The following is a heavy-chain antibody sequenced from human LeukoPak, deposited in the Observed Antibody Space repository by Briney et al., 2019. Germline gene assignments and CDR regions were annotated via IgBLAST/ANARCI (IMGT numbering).Heavy chain of an antibody. J-gene: IGHJ4*02. CDR2: IYTSGST. CDR3: ASRSDDYGEEIWDYYFDY. CDR1: GGSISSYY. V-gene: IGHV4-4*07. Sequence: SETLSLTCTVSGGSISSYYWSWIRQPAGKGLEWIGRIYTSGSTNYNPSLKSRVTMSVDTSKNQFSLKLSSVTAADTAVYYCASRSDDYGEEIWDYYFDYWGQGTLVTVSS. D-gene: IGHD4-17*01.